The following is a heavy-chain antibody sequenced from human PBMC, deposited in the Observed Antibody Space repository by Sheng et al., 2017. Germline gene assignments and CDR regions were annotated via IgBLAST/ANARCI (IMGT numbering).Heavy chain of an antibody. V-gene: IGHV4-61*02. Sequence: QVQLQESGPGLVKPSQTLSLTGTVSGGSISSGSYYWSWIRQPAGKGLEWIGRIYTSGSTNYNPSLKSRVTISVDTSKNQFSLKLSSVTAADTAVYYCARGRGPDFDYWGQGTLVTVSS. CDR1: GGSISSGSYY. J-gene: IGHJ4*02. CDR3: ARGRGPDFDY. CDR2: IYTSGST.